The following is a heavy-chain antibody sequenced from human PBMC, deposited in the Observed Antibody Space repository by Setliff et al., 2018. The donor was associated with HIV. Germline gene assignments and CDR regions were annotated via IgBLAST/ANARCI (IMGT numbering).Heavy chain of an antibody. CDR1: GGSISSSNW. CDR2: IYHSGST. V-gene: IGHV4-4*02. CDR3: TFRTNWYFDL. J-gene: IGHJ2*01. Sequence: SETLSLTCAVSGGSISSSNWWSWVRQPPGKGLEWIGEIYHSGSTNYNPSLKSRVTISVDTSKNQFSLKLSSVTAADTAVYYCTFRTNWYFDLWGRGTLVTVSS.